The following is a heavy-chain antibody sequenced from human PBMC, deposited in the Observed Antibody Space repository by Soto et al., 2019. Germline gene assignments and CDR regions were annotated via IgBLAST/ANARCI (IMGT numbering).Heavy chain of an antibody. CDR3: ARGVDGDYGPLYYYYMDV. Sequence: QVQLQESGPGLVKPSETLSLTCTVSGGSISSYYWSWIRQPPGKGLEWIGYIYYSGSTNYNPSLKSRVTISVDTSKNQFSLKLSSVTAADTAVYYCARGVDGDYGPLYYYYMDVWGKGTTVTVSS. D-gene: IGHD4-17*01. V-gene: IGHV4-59*01. CDR1: GGSISSYY. CDR2: IYYSGST. J-gene: IGHJ6*03.